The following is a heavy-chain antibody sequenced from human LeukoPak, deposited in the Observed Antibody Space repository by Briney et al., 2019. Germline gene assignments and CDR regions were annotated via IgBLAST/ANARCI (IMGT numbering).Heavy chain of an antibody. CDR1: GFTFSSYA. CDR3: AKFFAPSGGASGWPWTIDC. CDR2: MSGSGTTT. Sequence: GGSLRLSCAASGFTFSSYAMTWVRQAPGKGLEWVAAMSGSGTTTYSADSAKGRFTISRDSSKNTLYVEMSSLRAEDTAVYYCAKFFAPSGGASGWPWTIDCWGQGTLVTVSS. D-gene: IGHD6-19*01. J-gene: IGHJ4*02. V-gene: IGHV3-23*01.